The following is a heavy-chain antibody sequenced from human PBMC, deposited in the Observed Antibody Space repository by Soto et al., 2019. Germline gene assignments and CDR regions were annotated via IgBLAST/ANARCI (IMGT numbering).Heavy chain of an antibody. D-gene: IGHD6-19*01. V-gene: IGHV5-51*01. CDR1: GYSFTTYW. CDR2: IYPGDSDT. J-gene: IGHJ6*02. CDR3: ARSRRGAYSSGWYSPSGYYNYGIDV. Sequence: EVQLVQSGAEMKKPGESLKISCKASGYSFTTYWIGWVRQMPGKGLEWMGIIYPGDSDTKYSPSLQGQVTISADTSIRTAYLQWTSLKASDTARYYCARSRRGAYSSGWYSPSGYYNYGIDVWGQGTKVTVSS.